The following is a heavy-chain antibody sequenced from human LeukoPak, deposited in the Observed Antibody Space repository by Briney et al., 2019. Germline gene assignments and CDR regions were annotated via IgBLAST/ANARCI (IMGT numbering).Heavy chain of an antibody. CDR2: ISYDGSNK. CDR1: GFTFSYYG. Sequence: PGGSLRLSCAASGFTFSYYGLHWVRQGPGKGLEWVAVISYDGSNKYYADSVKGRFTISRDNSKNTLYLQMNSLRAEDTAVYYCAKQCGGSGWFDAFDIWGQGTMVTVSS. J-gene: IGHJ3*02. D-gene: IGHD6-19*01. V-gene: IGHV3-30*18. CDR3: AKQCGGSGWFDAFDI.